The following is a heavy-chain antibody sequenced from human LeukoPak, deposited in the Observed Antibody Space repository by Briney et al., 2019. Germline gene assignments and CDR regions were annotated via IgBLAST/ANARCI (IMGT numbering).Heavy chain of an antibody. Sequence: GGSLRLSCAASGFTVSSNYMSWVRQAPGKGLEWVSVIYSGGSTYYADSVKGRFTISRDNSKNTLYLQMNSLRAEDTAVYYCARVGCDFWSGYYPGYYYYMDVWGKGTTVTVSS. CDR3: ARVGCDFWSGYYPGYYYYMDV. J-gene: IGHJ6*03. CDR1: GFTVSSNY. D-gene: IGHD3-3*01. V-gene: IGHV3-66*02. CDR2: IYSGGST.